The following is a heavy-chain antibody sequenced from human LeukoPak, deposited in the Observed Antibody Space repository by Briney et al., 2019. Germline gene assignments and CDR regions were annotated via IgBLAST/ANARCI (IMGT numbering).Heavy chain of an antibody. V-gene: IGHV3-23*01. CDR2: ISGSGGST. J-gene: IGHJ4*02. CDR3: AKGTAPTYYDFWSGYYLFDY. D-gene: IGHD3-3*01. CDR1: GFTFSSYA. Sequence: GGSLRLSCAASGFTFSSYAMSWVRQAPGKGLEWGSAISGSGGSTYYADSVKGRFTISRDNSKNTLYLQMNSLRAEDTAVYYCAKGTAPTYYDFWSGYYLFDYWGQGTLVTVSS.